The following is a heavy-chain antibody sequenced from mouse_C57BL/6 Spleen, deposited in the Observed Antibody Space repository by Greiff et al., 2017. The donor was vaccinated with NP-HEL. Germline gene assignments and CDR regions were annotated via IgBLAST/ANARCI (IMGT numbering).Heavy chain of an antibody. CDR1: GYTFTSYW. D-gene: IGHD1-1*01. CDR2: INPSSGYT. V-gene: IGHV1-7*01. J-gene: IGHJ2*01. Sequence: QVQLQQSGAELAKPGASVKLSCKASGYTFTSYWMHWVKQRPGQGLEWIGYINPSSGYTKYNQKFKDKATLTADKASSTAYMQLSSRTYEDSAVYYCARDYYGSRFDYWGQGTTLTVSS. CDR3: ARDYYGSRFDY.